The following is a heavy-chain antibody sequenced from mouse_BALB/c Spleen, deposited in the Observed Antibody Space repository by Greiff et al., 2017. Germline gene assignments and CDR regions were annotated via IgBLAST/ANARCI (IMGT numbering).Heavy chain of an antibody. CDR3: ARGLTGAMDY. CDR1: GFTFSSYA. V-gene: IGHV5-6-5*01. Sequence: EVKLVESGGGLVKPGGSLKLSCAASGFTFSSYAMHWVRQTPEKRLEWVASISSGGSTYYPDSVKGRFTISRDNARNILYLQMSSLRSEDTAMYYCARGLTGAMDYWGQGTSVTVSS. J-gene: IGHJ4*01. CDR2: ISSGGST.